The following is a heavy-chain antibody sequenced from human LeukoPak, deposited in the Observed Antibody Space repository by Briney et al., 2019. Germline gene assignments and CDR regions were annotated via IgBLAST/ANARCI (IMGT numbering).Heavy chain of an antibody. CDR3: ATFRTPTRYSSGGGDAFDI. CDR2: INTNTGNP. J-gene: IGHJ3*02. Sequence: ASVKVSCKASGYTFTSYAMNWVRQAPGQGLEWMGWINTNTGNPTYAQGFTGRFVFSLDTSVSTAYLQISSLKAEDTAVYYCATFRTPTRYSSGGGDAFDIWGQGTMVTVFS. CDR1: GYTFTSYA. V-gene: IGHV7-4-1*02. D-gene: IGHD6-19*01.